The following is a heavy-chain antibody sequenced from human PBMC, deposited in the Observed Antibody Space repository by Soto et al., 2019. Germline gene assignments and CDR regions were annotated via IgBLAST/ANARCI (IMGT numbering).Heavy chain of an antibody. CDR3: ARVVASVDDGREVFEF. Sequence: EVQLMESGGGLVQPGGSLRLSCVASGLTFSDHYMDWFRQAPGKGLEWAGRIRKKVNSYTTEYAASVKGRFTISSDDSQNSLYLQINSLKTEDTAVYYCARVVASVDDGREVFEFWGEGTIVTVSS. CDR2: IRKKVNSYTT. V-gene: IGHV3-72*01. D-gene: IGHD2-2*01. J-gene: IGHJ3*01. CDR1: GLTFSDHY.